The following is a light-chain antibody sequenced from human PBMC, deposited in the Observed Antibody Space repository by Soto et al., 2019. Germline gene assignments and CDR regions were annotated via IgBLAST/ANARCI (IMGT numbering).Light chain of an antibody. CDR2: EVD. V-gene: IGLV2-14*01. J-gene: IGLJ3*02. CDR3: VSYIESSLTHWV. Sequence: QSALTQPASVSGSPGQSITISCTGTYTDVVGYNRVSWYQHHAGKGPKMLIFEVDNRPSGISDRFSGSKSGDTASLTISDLQAEDEADYYCVSYIESSLTHWVFGGGTKVTVL. CDR1: YTDVVGYNR.